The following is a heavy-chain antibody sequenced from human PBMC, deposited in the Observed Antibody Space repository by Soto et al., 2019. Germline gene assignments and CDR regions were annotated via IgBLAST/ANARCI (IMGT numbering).Heavy chain of an antibody. CDR2: ISGSGGKT. J-gene: IGHJ4*02. D-gene: IGHD3-16*01. Sequence: EGSLRLSCAASGLTFNMYAMTWVRQAPGKGLEWVSGISGSGGKTHYADSVKGRFTTSRDNSKNTLYLQMDSLRAEDTAVYYCAKDLRYWGYWGQGALVTVSS. CDR3: AKDLRYWGY. V-gene: IGHV3-23*01. CDR1: GLTFNMYA.